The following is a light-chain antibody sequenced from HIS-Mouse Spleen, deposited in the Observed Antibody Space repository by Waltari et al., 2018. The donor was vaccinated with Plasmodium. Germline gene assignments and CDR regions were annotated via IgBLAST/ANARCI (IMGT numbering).Light chain of an antibody. CDR3: SSYTSSSTRV. CDR1: SSDVGGYNY. Sequence: QSALTQPASVSGSPGQSITISCTGTSSDVGGYNYVSWYQQHPGQAPQLMLYDVSNRPPGVSNRFPGSKSGNTASLTISGLQAEDEADYYCSSYTSSSTRVFGGGTKLTVL. J-gene: IGLJ3*02. CDR2: DVS. V-gene: IGLV2-14*03.